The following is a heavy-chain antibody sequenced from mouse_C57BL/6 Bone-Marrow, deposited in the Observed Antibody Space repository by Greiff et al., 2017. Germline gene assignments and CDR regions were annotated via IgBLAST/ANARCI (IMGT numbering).Heavy chain of an antibody. Sequence: VQLQQSGPELVKSGASVKISCKASGYSFTGYYMNWVKQSPEKSLEWIGEINPSTGGTTYNQKFKAKATLTVDKSSSTAYMQLKSLTSEDSAVYYCARWGDDYDGFAYWGQGTLVTVSA. J-gene: IGHJ3*01. V-gene: IGHV1-42*01. CDR3: ARWGDDYDGFAY. CDR1: GYSFTGYY. D-gene: IGHD2-4*01. CDR2: INPSTGGT.